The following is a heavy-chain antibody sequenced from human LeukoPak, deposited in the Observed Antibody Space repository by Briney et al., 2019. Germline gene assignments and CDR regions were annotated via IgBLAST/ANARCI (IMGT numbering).Heavy chain of an antibody. Sequence: EASVKVSCKASGGTFSSYAISWVRQAPGQGLEWMGGIIPIFGTANYAQKFQGRVTITADESTSTAYMELSSLRSEGTAVYYCARAIHDYGVYFDYWGQGTLVTVSS. D-gene: IGHD4-17*01. CDR3: ARAIHDYGVYFDY. CDR2: IIPIFGTA. CDR1: GGTFSSYA. V-gene: IGHV1-69*01. J-gene: IGHJ4*02.